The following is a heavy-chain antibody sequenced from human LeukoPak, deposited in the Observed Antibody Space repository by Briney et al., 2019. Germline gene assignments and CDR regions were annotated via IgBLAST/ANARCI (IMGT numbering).Heavy chain of an antibody. J-gene: IGHJ5*02. D-gene: IGHD3-10*01. CDR2: IDGSGST. CDR1: GGSISSSGYY. V-gene: IGHV4-39*01. Sequence: SGTLSLTCTASGGSISSSGYYWGWLRQPPGKGLEWVGSIDGSGSTYYNPSLKGRVTIPVDTSKNHFSLKLSSVTAADTAVYSGARHRRFGQLWFDPWGQGILVTVSS. CDR3: ARHRRFGQLWFDP.